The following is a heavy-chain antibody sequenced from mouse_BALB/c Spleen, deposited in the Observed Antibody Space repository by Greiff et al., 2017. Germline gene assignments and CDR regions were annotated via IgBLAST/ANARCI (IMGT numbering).Heavy chain of an antibody. CDR3: AREWYYVSSYDYAMDY. V-gene: IGHV2-9*02. CDR1: GFSLTSYG. Sequence: QVQLKQSGPGLVAPSQSLSITCTVSGFSLTSYGVHWVRQPPGKGLEWLGVIWAGGSTNYNSALMSRLSISKDNSKSQVFLKMNSLQTDDTAMYYCAREWYYVSSYDYAMDYWGQGTSVTVSS. D-gene: IGHD1-1*01. J-gene: IGHJ4*01. CDR2: IWAGGST.